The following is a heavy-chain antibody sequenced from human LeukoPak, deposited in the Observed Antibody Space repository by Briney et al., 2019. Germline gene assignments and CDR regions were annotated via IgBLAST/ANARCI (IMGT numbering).Heavy chain of an antibody. CDR3: ARSLGYCSSASCYGGGSDS. CDR1: GVSTSSSSFF. D-gene: IGHD2-2*01. V-gene: IGHV4-39*02. CDR2: INYSGRT. Sequence: SETLSLTCTVSGVSTSSSSFFWTWIRQSPGQGLEWIGSINYSGRTNYNPSLMSRVTIAVDTSKNRFSLRLSSVTAADTAVYYCARSLGYCSSASCYGGGSDSWGQGILVTVSS. J-gene: IGHJ4*02.